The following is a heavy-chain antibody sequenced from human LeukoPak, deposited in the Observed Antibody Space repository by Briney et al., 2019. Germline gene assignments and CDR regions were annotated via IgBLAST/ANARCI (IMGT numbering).Heavy chain of an antibody. CDR1: GFIVITNG. J-gene: IGHJ4*02. Sequence: GGSLRLSCAASGFIVITNGMTWVRQAPGKGLEWVSVLYSDGNTKYADSVQGRFTISRDNSKNTLYLEMNSLSPDDTAVYYCARGVEPLAANTLAYWGQGTLVTASS. V-gene: IGHV3-53*01. CDR3: ARGVEPLAANTLAY. D-gene: IGHD1-14*01. CDR2: LYSDGNT.